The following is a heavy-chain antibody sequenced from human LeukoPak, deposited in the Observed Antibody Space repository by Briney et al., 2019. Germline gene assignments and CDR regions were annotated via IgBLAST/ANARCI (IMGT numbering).Heavy chain of an antibody. CDR2: IYPDDSDP. J-gene: IGHJ4*02. V-gene: IGHV5-51*01. D-gene: IGHD6-13*01. CDR1: GNSFASYW. Sequence: GESLKISCKGSGNSFASYWIGWVRQMPGKGLEWMGIIYPDDSDPRYTPSFQGQVTITADKSISTAYLQWNSLKASDTAMYYCARRIAGSGSDYWGQGTLVTVSS. CDR3: ARRIAGSGSDY.